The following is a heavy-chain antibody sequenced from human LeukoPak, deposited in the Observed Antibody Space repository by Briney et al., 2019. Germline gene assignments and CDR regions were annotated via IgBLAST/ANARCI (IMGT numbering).Heavy chain of an antibody. CDR1: GYTFTNYG. CDR3: ARGAGYDYVWKSYRYYGF. V-gene: IGHV1-18*01. J-gene: IGHJ4*02. CDR2: ITVDNGNT. Sequence: ASVKVSCKASGYTFTNYGVSWVRQAPGQGLEWMGWITVDNGNTNYAQNFQGRVTMTTDTSTSTVYMELGSLRSDDTAVYYCARGAGYDYVWKSYRYYGFWGQGTLVTVSS. D-gene: IGHD3-16*02.